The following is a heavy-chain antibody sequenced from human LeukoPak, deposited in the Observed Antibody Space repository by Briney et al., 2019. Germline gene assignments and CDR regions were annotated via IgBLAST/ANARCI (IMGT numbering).Heavy chain of an antibody. J-gene: IGHJ4*02. CDR3: AKSLTEWELRDFDY. CDR2: ISGGGGIT. V-gene: IGHV3-23*01. CDR1: GFTFSSNA. D-gene: IGHD1-26*01. Sequence: GGSLRLSCAASGFTFSSNAMTWVRQAPGRGLEWVSAISGGGGITYYADSVKGRFTISRDNSKNTLYLQMNSLRAEDTAVYYCAKSLTEWELRDFDYWGQGTLVTVSS.